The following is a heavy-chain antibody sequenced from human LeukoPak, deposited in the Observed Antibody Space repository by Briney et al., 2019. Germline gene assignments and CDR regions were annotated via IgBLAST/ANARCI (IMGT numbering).Heavy chain of an antibody. V-gene: IGHV3-30*03. D-gene: IGHD1-26*01. CDR2: ISYDGSNK. J-gene: IGHJ4*02. CDR1: AFTVSRQW. Sequence: GQSLRLSCAASAFTVSRQWMSCVRQPPRKGLEWVAVISYDGSNKYYADSVQGRFTITRDNSKNTVYLQMNSLRAEDTAVYYCARTLAARYSGNRNAAYFDYWGQGTLVTVSS. CDR3: ARTLAARYSGNRNAAYFDY.